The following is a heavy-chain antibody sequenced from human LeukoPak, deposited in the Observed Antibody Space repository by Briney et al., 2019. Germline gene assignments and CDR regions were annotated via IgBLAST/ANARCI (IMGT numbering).Heavy chain of an antibody. Sequence: GGSLRLSCAASGFTFSSYGMHWVRQAPGKGLEWVAVISYDGSNKYYADSVKGRFTISRDNSKNTLYLQMNSLRAEDTAVYYCARSGPPGSYDAFDIWGQGTMVTVSS. V-gene: IGHV3-30*03. D-gene: IGHD1-26*01. CDR3: ARSGPPGSYDAFDI. CDR1: GFTFSSYG. CDR2: ISYDGSNK. J-gene: IGHJ3*02.